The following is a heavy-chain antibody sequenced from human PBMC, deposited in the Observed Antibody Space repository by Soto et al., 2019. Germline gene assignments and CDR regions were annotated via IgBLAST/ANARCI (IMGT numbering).Heavy chain of an antibody. CDR2: IKQDGSEK. V-gene: IGHV3-7*01. D-gene: IGHD3-3*01. J-gene: IGHJ2*01. Sequence: EVQLVESGGGLVQPGGSLRLSCAASGFTFSSYWMSWVRQAPGKGLEGVANIKQDGSEKYYVDSVKGRFTISRDNAKNSLYLQMNSLRAEDTAVYYCAREDKRITIFGVVKGGDWYFDLWGRGTLVTVSS. CDR1: GFTFSSYW. CDR3: AREDKRITIFGVVKGGDWYFDL.